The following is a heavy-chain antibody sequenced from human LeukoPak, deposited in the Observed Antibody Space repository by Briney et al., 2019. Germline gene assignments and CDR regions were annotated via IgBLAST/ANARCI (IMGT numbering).Heavy chain of an antibody. Sequence: PGGSLRLSCAASGFTFSSYSMNWVRQAPGKGLEWVSYISSSSSTIYYADSVKGRFTISRDNSKNTLYLQMNSLRAEDTAVYYCAKDGGSGIAVAGTLFDYWGQGTLVTVSS. CDR2: ISSSSSTI. J-gene: IGHJ4*02. V-gene: IGHV3-48*01. CDR3: AKDGGSGIAVAGTLFDY. CDR1: GFTFSSYS. D-gene: IGHD6-19*01.